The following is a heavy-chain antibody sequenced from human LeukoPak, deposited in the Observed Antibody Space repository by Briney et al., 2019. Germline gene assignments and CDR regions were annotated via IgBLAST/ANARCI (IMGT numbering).Heavy chain of an antibody. V-gene: IGHV4-61*01. CDR3: ARTATGGGY. Sequence: SETLSLTCTVSGGSVISGHYYWSWIRQPPGKGLEWIGYIYSSGSTNYNPSLKSRVTISVDTSRNQFSLKLSSVTAADTAVYYCARTATGGGYWGQGTLVTVSS. CDR1: GGSVISGHYY. D-gene: IGHD2-21*02. J-gene: IGHJ4*02. CDR2: IYSSGST.